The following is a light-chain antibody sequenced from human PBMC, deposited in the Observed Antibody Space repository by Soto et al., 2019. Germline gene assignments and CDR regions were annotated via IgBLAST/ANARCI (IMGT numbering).Light chain of an antibody. CDR2: LVS. CDR1: QSLLHSNGYNY. Sequence: DIVMTQSPLSLPVTPGEPASISCRSSQSLLHSNGYNYLHWYLQKPGQSPQLLIYLVSHRASGVPDRFSGSGSGTDFTLKISRVEAEDVGVYYCMQALQTPLTFGGGTKVEIK. J-gene: IGKJ4*01. CDR3: MQALQTPLT. V-gene: IGKV2-28*01.